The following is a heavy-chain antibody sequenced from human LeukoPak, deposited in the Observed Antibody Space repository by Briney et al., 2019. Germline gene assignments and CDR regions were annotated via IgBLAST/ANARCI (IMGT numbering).Heavy chain of an antibody. Sequence: GASVKVSCKASGYTFTGYYIVWVRQAPGQGLEWMGWINPDRGDSNFEQKFQGRISMTRDTPISTAYLELSSLTSDDTALYYCARPYSRSSIDGFDIWGQGTMVTVSS. CDR1: GYTFTGYY. CDR3: ARPYSRSSIDGFDI. J-gene: IGHJ3*02. D-gene: IGHD6-6*01. V-gene: IGHV1-2*02. CDR2: INPDRGDS.